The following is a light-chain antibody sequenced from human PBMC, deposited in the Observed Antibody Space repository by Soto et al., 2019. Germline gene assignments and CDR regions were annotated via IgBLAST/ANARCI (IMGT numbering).Light chain of an antibody. CDR3: LQVYSFPRT. V-gene: IGKV2-28*01. Sequence: DIVMTQSPLSLPVTPGEPASISCRSSQSLLHSNGYNYLDWYLQKPGQSPQLLIYLGSNRASGVPDRFSGSGSGTEFILTINNLQPEDFASYFCLQVYSFPRTFGLGTKV. CDR2: LGS. J-gene: IGKJ1*01. CDR1: QSLLHSNGYNY.